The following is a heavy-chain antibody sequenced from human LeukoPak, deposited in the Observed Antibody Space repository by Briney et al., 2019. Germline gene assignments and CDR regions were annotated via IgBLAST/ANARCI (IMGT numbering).Heavy chain of an antibody. D-gene: IGHD3-9*01. Sequence: PSETLSLTCTVSGGSISSYYWSWIRQPPGKGLEWIGYIYYSGSTNYNPSLKSRVTISVDTSRNQFSLKLSSVTAADTAVYYCARECDYDILTGYYVDYWGQGTLVTVSS. J-gene: IGHJ4*02. CDR2: IYYSGST. CDR1: GGSISSYY. CDR3: ARECDYDILTGYYVDY. V-gene: IGHV4-59*01.